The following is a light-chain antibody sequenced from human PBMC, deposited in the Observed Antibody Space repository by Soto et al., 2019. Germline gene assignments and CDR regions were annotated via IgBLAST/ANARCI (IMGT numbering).Light chain of an antibody. CDR3: GTWDISLSANV. J-gene: IGLJ1*01. CDR1: NSNIGNNY. CDR2: DNN. Sequence: QSVLTQPPSVSAAPGQKVIISCSGSNSNIGNNYVSWYQQLPGAAPKLLIYDNNQRPSGIPDRFSASKSGTSATLAISGLQTGDDADYFCGTWDISLSANVFGTGTKLTVL. V-gene: IGLV1-51*01.